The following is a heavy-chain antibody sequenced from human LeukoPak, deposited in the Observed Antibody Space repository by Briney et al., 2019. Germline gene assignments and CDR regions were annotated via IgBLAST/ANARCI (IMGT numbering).Heavy chain of an antibody. J-gene: IGHJ4*02. Sequence: SQTLSLTCTVSGGSISSGGYYWSWIRQHPGKGLEWIGYIYYSGSTYYNPSLKSRVTISVDTSKTQFSLKLSSVTAADTAVYYCARVRDGYNYAYWGQGTLVTVSS. CDR1: GGSISSGGYY. CDR3: ARVRDGYNYAY. V-gene: IGHV4-31*03. D-gene: IGHD5-24*01. CDR2: IYYSGST.